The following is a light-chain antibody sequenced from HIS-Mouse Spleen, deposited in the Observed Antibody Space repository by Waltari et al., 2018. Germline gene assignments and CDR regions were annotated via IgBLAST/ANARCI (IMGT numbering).Light chain of an antibody. Sequence: QSVLTQPPSASGTPGQRVTISCSASSPNIGSNTVNWYQQLPGTAPKLLIYSNNQRPSGVPDRFSGSKSGTSASLAISGLQSEDEADYYCAAWDDSLNGVFGTGTKVTVL. CDR1: SPNIGSNT. CDR3: AAWDDSLNGV. J-gene: IGLJ1*01. CDR2: SNN. V-gene: IGLV1-44*01.